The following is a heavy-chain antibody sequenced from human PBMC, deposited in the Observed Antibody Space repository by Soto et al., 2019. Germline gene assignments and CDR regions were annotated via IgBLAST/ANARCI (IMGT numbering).Heavy chain of an antibody. CDR1: GGPISSFY. Sequence: LGAPFPPCTVSGGPISSFYRSWNRQPPGKGLEWIGYIYYSGITNYNPSLKSRVTISVDRSKNQFSLKLSSVTAADTAVYYGARAGGLGAVAVDYRGQGTPVTVSS. J-gene: IGHJ4*02. D-gene: IGHD6-19*01. V-gene: IGHV4-59*12. CDR2: IYYSGIT. CDR3: ARAGGLGAVAVDY.